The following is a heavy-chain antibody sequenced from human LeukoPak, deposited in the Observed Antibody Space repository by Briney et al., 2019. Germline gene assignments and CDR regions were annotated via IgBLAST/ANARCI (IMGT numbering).Heavy chain of an antibody. V-gene: IGHV1-2*06. Sequence: ASVKVSCKASGYTFTGFYMHWVRQAPGQGLEWMGRVNPNSGGTNYAQKFQGRVTMTRDTSISTAYMELTRLRSDDTAVYYCARLITGTTDGVYYFDSWAREPWSPSPQ. J-gene: IGHJ4*02. CDR2: VNPNSGGT. CDR1: GYTFTGFY. D-gene: IGHD1-7*01. CDR3: ARLITGTTDGVYYFDS.